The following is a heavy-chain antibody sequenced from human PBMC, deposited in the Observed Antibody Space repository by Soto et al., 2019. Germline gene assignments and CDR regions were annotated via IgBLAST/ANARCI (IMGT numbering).Heavy chain of an antibody. V-gene: IGHV3-30*03. D-gene: IGHD4-17*01. J-gene: IGHJ6*02. Sequence: GGSLRLSCAASGFTFSSYGMHWVRQAPSKGLEWVAVISYDGSNKYYADSVKGRFTISRDNSKNTLYLQMNSLRAEDTAVYYCARGVTTGGMDVWGQGTTVTVSS. CDR2: ISYDGSNK. CDR1: GFTFSSYG. CDR3: ARGVTTGGMDV.